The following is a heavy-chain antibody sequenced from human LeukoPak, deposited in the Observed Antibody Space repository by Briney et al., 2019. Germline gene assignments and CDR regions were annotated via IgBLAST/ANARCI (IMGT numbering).Heavy chain of an antibody. CDR2: ISSSTYI. Sequence: AGGSLRLSCAASGFTFSSYSMNWVRQAPGKGLEWVSSISSSTYIYYADSVKGRFTISRDNAKNSMYLQMNSLRGEDTAVYYCARESFSGWYDDDWGKGTLVTVSS. V-gene: IGHV3-21*06. CDR1: GFTFSSYS. J-gene: IGHJ4*02. D-gene: IGHD6-19*01. CDR3: ARESFSGWYDDD.